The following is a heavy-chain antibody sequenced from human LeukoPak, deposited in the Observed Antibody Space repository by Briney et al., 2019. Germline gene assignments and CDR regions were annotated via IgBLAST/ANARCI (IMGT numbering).Heavy chain of an antibody. CDR2: IYYSGST. J-gene: IGHJ5*02. CDR1: GGSISSSLYQ. Sequence: SETLSLTCAVSGGSISSSLYQWGWIRQPPGKGLEWIGYIYYSGSTNYNPSLKSRVTISVDTSKNQFSLKLSSVTAADTAVYYCARLKGFLERPNWFDPWGQGTLVTVSS. V-gene: IGHV4-61*05. CDR3: ARLKGFLERPNWFDP. D-gene: IGHD3-3*01.